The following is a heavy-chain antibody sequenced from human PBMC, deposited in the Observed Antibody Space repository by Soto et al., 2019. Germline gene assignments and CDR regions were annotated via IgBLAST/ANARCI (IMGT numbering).Heavy chain of an antibody. D-gene: IGHD3-10*01. CDR3: AKGRGGSGSLTPRVDF. CDR1: GFTFNNYA. J-gene: IGHJ4*02. CDR2: ISGGGDNT. Sequence: EVQLLESGGGLVQPGGSLRLSCAASGFTFNNYAMTWVRQAPGKGLEWVSAISGGGDNTSYADSVKGRFTVSRDGSKSTRYLQMSSLRAEDTALYYCAKGRGGSGSLTPRVDFWGQGTLVTVSS. V-gene: IGHV3-23*01.